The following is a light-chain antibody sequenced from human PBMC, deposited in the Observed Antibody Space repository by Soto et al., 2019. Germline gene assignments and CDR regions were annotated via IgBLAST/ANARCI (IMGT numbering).Light chain of an antibody. V-gene: IGKV3-20*01. J-gene: IGKJ1*01. Sequence: EIVLTQSPGTLSLSPGDTATLSCRASQSVGSSQLAWYQQKPGQAPRLLIYGASNRATGIPDRFSGSGSGTDFTLTISRLEPEDFVVFYCHQYGRSPRTFGQGTKVDIK. CDR2: GAS. CDR3: HQYGRSPRT. CDR1: QSVGSSQ.